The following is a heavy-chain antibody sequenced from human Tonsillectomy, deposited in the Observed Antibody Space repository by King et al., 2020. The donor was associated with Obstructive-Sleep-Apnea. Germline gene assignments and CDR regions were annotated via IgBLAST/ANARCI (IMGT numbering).Heavy chain of an antibody. CDR3: ARQGVVVAATHDY. CDR1: GGSISSSSYY. CDR2: IYYSGST. V-gene: IGHV4-39*01. Sequence: PLQESGPGLVKPSETLSLTCTVSGGSISSSSYYWGWIRQPPGKGLEWIGSIYYSGSTYYNPSLKSRVTISVDTSKNQFCLKLSSVTAADTAVYYCARQGVVVAATHDYWGQGTLVTVSS. D-gene: IGHD2-15*01. J-gene: IGHJ4*02.